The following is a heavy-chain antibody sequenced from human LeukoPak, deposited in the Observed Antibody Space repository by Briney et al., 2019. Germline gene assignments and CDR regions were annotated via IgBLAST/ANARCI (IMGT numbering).Heavy chain of an antibody. V-gene: IGHV1-18*01. D-gene: IGHD5-18*01. Sequence: ASVKVSCKTSGYNFNRYTITWLGQAPGQGLEWMGWVSTSNGDTSYADKFQGRVTMTTETVTKTAYMELRRLRSGDTAMYFCARVSDTSMVTPGFDSWGQGTLVTVSS. CDR3: ARVSDTSMVTPGFDS. CDR2: VSTSNGDT. CDR1: GYNFNRYT. J-gene: IGHJ4*02.